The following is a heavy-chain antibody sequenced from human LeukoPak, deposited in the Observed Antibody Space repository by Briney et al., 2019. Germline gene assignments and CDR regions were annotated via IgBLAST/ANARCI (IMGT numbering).Heavy chain of an antibody. CDR1: CGSIRSYS. J-gene: IGHJ4*02. CDR3: ARAISHRSYFDY. CDR2: IYYRGST. V-gene: IGHV4-59*01. Sequence: QVQLQESGPGLVKPSETLSLTCTVSCGSIRSYSCTWIRQPPGQRLAWIGYIYYRGSTNYNPSLKSRVTISVDTSKNQFSLKLSSVTAADTAVYYCARAISHRSYFDYWGQGALVTVSS.